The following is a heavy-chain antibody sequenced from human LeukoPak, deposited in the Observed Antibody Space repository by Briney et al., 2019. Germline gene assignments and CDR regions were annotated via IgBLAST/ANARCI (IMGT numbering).Heavy chain of an antibody. CDR2: IYTSGNT. CDR1: GASISSSY. V-gene: IGHV4-4*09. D-gene: IGHD3-10*01. Sequence: SETLSLTCTVSGASISSSYWSWVRQPPGEGLEWTGYIYTSGNTNYNPSLQSRVTMSVDTSKNQFSLNLTSVTAADTAVYYCARLQSYGSGRSYYMDVWANGATVTVSS. CDR3: ARLQSYGSGRSYYMDV. J-gene: IGHJ6*03.